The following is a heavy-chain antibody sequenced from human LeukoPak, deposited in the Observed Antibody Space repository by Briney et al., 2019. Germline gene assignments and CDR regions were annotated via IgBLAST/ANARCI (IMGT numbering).Heavy chain of an antibody. CDR3: AKPHIDSYYYDSSGYFDY. Sequence: GGSLRLSCAASGFTFSSYGMSWVRQAPGKGLEWVSAISGSGGSTYYADSVKGRFTTSRDNSKNTLYLQMNSLRAEDTAVYYCAKPHIDSYYYDSSGYFDYWGQGTLVTVSS. CDR1: GFTFSSYG. V-gene: IGHV3-23*01. J-gene: IGHJ4*02. CDR2: ISGSGGST. D-gene: IGHD3-22*01.